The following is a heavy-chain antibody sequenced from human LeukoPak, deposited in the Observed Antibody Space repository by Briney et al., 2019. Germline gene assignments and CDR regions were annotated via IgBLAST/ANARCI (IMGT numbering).Heavy chain of an antibody. V-gene: IGHV3-30*02. D-gene: IGHD3-10*01. CDR2: IWYGGSNK. CDR3: AKDRGITMVRGVIMGLDY. CDR1: GFTFSSYG. Sequence: GGSLRLSCAASGFTFSSYGMHWVRQAPGKGLEWVAVIWYGGSNKYYADSVKGRFTISRDNSKNTLYLQMNSLRAEDTAVYYCAKDRGITMVRGVIMGLDYWGQGTLVTVSS. J-gene: IGHJ4*02.